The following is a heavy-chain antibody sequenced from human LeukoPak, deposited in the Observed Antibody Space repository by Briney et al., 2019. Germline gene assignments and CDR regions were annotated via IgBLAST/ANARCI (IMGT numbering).Heavy chain of an antibody. Sequence: LSGGSLRLSCTASGFAFDEHGMSWVRQVPGKGLEWVSGINWSGGSTGYADPLRGRFTISRDNAKNSPYLQMDSLRAEDTALYYRARAPITSPFYFDYWGQGTLVTVSS. V-gene: IGHV3-20*04. J-gene: IGHJ4*02. D-gene: IGHD2-2*01. CDR2: INWSGGST. CDR3: ARAPITSPFYFDY. CDR1: GFAFDEHG.